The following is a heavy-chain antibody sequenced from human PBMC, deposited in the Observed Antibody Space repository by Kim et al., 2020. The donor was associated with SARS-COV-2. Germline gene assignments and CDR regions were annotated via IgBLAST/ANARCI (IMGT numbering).Heavy chain of an antibody. CDR2: IKSKTDGGTE. Sequence: GGSLRLSCAASGLTFNNAWMSWVRQAPGKGLEWIGRIKSKTDGGTEDYAAFVQGRFTISRDNTKNKVYLQSNSLQTEDTAEYYCTPSPDNWSYGWFDPWGQGALVTVSS. D-gene: IGHD1-7*01. CDR1: GLTFNNAW. J-gene: IGHJ5*02. V-gene: IGHV3-15*01. CDR3: TPSPDNWSYGWFDP.